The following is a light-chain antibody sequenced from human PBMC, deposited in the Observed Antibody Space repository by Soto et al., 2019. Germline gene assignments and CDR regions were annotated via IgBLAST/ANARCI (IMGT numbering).Light chain of an antibody. Sequence: EIVLTQSPGTLSLSPGERATLSCRASQRVDGNYLAWYLQIPGQAPRLLIHGASNRATGIPDRFSGSGSGTDFTLTISRLEPEDFAVYYCQQYGSSPLTFGGGTKVDIK. CDR3: QQYGSSPLT. V-gene: IGKV3-20*01. CDR2: GAS. J-gene: IGKJ4*01. CDR1: QRVDGNY.